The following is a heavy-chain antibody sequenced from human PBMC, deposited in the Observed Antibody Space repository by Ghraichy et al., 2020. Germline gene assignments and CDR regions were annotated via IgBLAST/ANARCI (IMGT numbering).Heavy chain of an antibody. CDR2: TSYDGNNK. V-gene: IGHV3-30*18. J-gene: IGHJ6*02. CDR1: GFTFSRYG. CDR3: AKERDSSGYYSFRGDYYGMDV. Sequence: GGSLRLSCAVSGFTFSRYGMHWVRQAPGKGLEWVAVTSYDGNNKNYADSVKGRFTISRDNSKNTLYLQMSSLRSEDTALYYCAKERDSSGYYSFRGDYYGMDVWGQGTTVTVSS. D-gene: IGHD3-22*01.